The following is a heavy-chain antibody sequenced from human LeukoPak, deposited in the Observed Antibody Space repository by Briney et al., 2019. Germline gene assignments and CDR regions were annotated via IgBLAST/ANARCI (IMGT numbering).Heavy chain of an antibody. CDR1: GFIFSNHG. Sequence: PGGSLRLSCAASGFIFSNHGMNWVRQAPGKGLEWVSTISGSGGSTYYADSVKGRFTISRDNSKNTLYLQMNSLRVEDAAVYYCAKGAYYGDWGQGTLVTVSS. D-gene: IGHD3-3*01. CDR2: ISGSGGST. V-gene: IGHV3-23*01. J-gene: IGHJ4*02. CDR3: AKGAYYGD.